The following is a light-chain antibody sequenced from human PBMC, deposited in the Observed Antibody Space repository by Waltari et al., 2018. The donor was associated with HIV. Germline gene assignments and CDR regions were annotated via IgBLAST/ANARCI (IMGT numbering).Light chain of an antibody. Sequence: QSALTQPPPVSRAPGQRVPIPCTAGSSDIGASYDVTWYQQLPATAPQLLIYANSIPPPGLPDRSPGAKSGTAASLALTGLQAEDDDDDDCQSFYNSLGGSGIFGGGTKLTVL. CDR1: SSDIGASYD. V-gene: IGLV1-40*01. CDR2: ANS. CDR3: QSFYNSLGGSGI. J-gene: IGLJ2*01.